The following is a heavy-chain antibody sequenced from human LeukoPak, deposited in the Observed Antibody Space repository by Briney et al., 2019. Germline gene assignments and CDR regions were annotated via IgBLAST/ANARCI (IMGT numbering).Heavy chain of an antibody. V-gene: IGHV3-23*01. CDR2: ISGSGGST. J-gene: IGHJ4*02. CDR3: ARGRYCSGGSCYAGGDLDY. D-gene: IGHD2-15*01. CDR1: GFTFSSYA. Sequence: GGSLRLSCAASGFTFSSYAMSWVRQAPGKGLEWVSAISGSGGSTYYADSVKGRFTISRDNSKNTLYLQMNSLRAEDTAVYYCARGRYCSGGSCYAGGDLDYWGQGTLVTVSS.